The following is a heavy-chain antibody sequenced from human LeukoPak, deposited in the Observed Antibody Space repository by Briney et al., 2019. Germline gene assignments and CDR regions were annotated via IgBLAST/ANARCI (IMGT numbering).Heavy chain of an antibody. V-gene: IGHV3-9*01. Sequence: PGGSLRLSCATSGFTFDDYAMHWVRQAPGKGLEWVSGISWNGTNIDYADSVKGRFTISRDNAKNSLYLQMNSLRAEDTAVYYCARDPTSSWETAFDIWGQGTMVTVSS. CDR3: ARDPTSSWETAFDI. CDR2: ISWNGTNI. CDR1: GFTFDDYA. D-gene: IGHD1-26*01. J-gene: IGHJ3*02.